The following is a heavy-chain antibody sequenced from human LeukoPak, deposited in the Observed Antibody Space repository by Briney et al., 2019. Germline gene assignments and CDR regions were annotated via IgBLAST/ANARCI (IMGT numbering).Heavy chain of an antibody. D-gene: IGHD5-18*01. V-gene: IGHV1-46*01. J-gene: IGHJ4*02. CDR3: ARYIYGYLHY. Sequence: ASVNVSCKASGYTFTNYNIHWVRQAPGQGLEWMGIINPSRGSTSYAQKFQGRVTMTRDTSTSTVYMELSSLRSEDTAVYYCARYIYGYLHYWGQGTLVTVSS. CDR2: INPSRGST. CDR1: GYTFTNYN.